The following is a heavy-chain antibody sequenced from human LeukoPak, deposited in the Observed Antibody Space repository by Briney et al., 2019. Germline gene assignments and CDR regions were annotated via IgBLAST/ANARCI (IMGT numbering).Heavy chain of an antibody. J-gene: IGHJ4*02. CDR3: ARGYCSGRSCYMWYSDY. Sequence: PGGSLRLSCAASGFSVSNNYMTWVRQAPGKGLEWVSVIYKDGSTYYADSVKGRFTISRDYSKNTVYLQMNSLRAEDTAVYYCARGYCSGRSCYMWYSDYWGQGTLVTVSS. D-gene: IGHD2-15*01. V-gene: IGHV3-53*01. CDR2: IYKDGST. CDR1: GFSVSNNY.